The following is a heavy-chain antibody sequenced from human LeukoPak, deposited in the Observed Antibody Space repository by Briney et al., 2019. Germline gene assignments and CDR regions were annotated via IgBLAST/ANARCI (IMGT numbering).Heavy chain of an antibody. CDR2: ISGSGEST. CDR3: AKRGYSYGPDYLDS. V-gene: IGHV3-23*01. CDR1: GFTFSSHA. Sequence: GGSLRLSCAASGFTFSSHAMSWVRQAPGKGLEWVSAISGSGESTSYTDSVKGRLVIFSDKAKNTVYLQMSNLRAEDTAVYYCAKRGYSYGPDYLDSWGQGTLVTVSS. D-gene: IGHD5-18*01. J-gene: IGHJ4*02.